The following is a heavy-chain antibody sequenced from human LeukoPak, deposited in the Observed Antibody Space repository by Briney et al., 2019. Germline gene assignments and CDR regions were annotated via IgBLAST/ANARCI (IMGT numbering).Heavy chain of an antibody. CDR2: INPDGNEK. V-gene: IGHV3-7*01. Sequence: GGSLRLSCAASGLTFTDFWMNWVRLPPGRGLEWLANINPDGNEKYYVDSVKGRFAISRDNAKNEVYLEMNSLRAEDTGVYYCSGRDSSRSPRAYWGQGTLVSVSS. J-gene: IGHJ4*02. CDR1: GLTFTDFW. CDR3: SGRDSSRSPRAY. D-gene: IGHD2-2*01.